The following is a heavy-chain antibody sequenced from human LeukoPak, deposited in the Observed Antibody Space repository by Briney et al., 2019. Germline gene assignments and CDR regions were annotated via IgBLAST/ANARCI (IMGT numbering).Heavy chain of an antibody. D-gene: IGHD5-18*01. CDR2: IYYSGST. Sequence: SETLSLTCTVSGVSISSYYWSWIRQPPGKGLEWIGYIYYSGSTNYSPSLESRVTISVDTSKNQFSLKLASVTAADTAIYYCAKGAGGFSYYNWFDPWGQGTLVTVSS. CDR3: AKGAGGFSYYNWFDP. J-gene: IGHJ5*02. CDR1: GVSISSYY. V-gene: IGHV4-59*12.